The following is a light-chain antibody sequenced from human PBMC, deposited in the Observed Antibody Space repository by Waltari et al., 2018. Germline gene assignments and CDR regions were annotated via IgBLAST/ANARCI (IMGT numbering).Light chain of an antibody. Sequence: DIQITQPPSSLSASVGDRVPVTCRASQGINRELSWYQQKTGKAPTLLIYTASSLQTGVSSRFSGSGSGTDFTLTISRLQPEDVATYYCQQDSATPLTFGGGTKVEIK. CDR2: TAS. CDR3: QQDSATPLT. J-gene: IGKJ4*01. CDR1: QGINRE. V-gene: IGKV1-39*01.